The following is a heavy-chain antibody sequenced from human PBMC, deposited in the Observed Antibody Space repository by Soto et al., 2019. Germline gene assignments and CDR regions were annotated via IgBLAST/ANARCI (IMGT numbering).Heavy chain of an antibody. CDR2: IIPIFGTA. V-gene: IGHV1-69*06. CDR3: ASWGYCTNGVCSDY. J-gene: IGHJ4*02. D-gene: IGHD2-8*01. Sequence: GASVKVSCKASGGTFSSYAISWVRQAPGQGLEWMGGIIPIFGTANYAQKFQGRVTITADKSTSTAYMELSSLRSEDTAVYYCASWGYCTNGVCSDYWSQGTLVTVSS. CDR1: GGTFSSYA.